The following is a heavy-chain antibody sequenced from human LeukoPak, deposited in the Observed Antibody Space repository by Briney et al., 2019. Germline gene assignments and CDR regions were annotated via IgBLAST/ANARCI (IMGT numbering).Heavy chain of an antibody. CDR3: ARGVGYYGSGTIFPY. Sequence: PSETLSLTCAVYGGSFSGYYWSWIRQPPGKGLEWIGEINHSGSTNYNPSLKSRVTISVDTSKNQFSLKLSSVTAADTAVYYCARGVGYYGSGTIFPYWGQGTLVTASS. J-gene: IGHJ4*02. CDR1: GGSFSGYY. V-gene: IGHV4-34*01. CDR2: INHSGST. D-gene: IGHD3-10*01.